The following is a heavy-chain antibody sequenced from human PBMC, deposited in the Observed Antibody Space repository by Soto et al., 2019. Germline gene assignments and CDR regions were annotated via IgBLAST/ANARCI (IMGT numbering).Heavy chain of an antibody. CDR3: ARSYQVAVAGTYYYGMDV. CDR1: GGSFSGYY. V-gene: IGHV4-34*01. CDR2: INHSGST. D-gene: IGHD6-19*01. J-gene: IGHJ6*02. Sequence: PSETLSLTCAVYGGSFSGYYWSWIRQPPGKGLEWIGEINHSGSTNYNPSLKSRVTISVDTSKNQFSLKLSSVTAADTAVYYCARSYQVAVAGTYYYGMDVWGQGTTVTVSS.